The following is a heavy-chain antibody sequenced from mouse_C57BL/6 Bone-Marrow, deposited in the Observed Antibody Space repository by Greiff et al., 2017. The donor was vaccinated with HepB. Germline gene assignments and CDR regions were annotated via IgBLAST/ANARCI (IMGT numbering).Heavy chain of an antibody. Sequence: LVESGAELVRPGASVKLSCTASGFNIKDYYMHWVKQRPEQGLEWIGRIDPEDGDTEYAPKFQGKATMTADTSSNTAYLQLSSLTSEDTAVYYCTTAYYGSSYDYAMDYWGQGTSVTVSS. D-gene: IGHD1-1*01. CDR1: GFNIKDYY. CDR3: TTAYYGSSYDYAMDY. CDR2: IDPEDGDT. V-gene: IGHV14-1*01. J-gene: IGHJ4*01.